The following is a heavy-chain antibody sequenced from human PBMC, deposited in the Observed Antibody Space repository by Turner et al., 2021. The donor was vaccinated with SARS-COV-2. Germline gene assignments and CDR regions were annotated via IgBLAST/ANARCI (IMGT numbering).Heavy chain of an antibody. CDR1: GFTISRYW. Sequence: EVKLVESGGDLVQPGGTLRLSCTVSGFTISRYWMSWVRQAPGKGLGWVASIKPDGGEIYYVDSVKGRFTISRDNAKNSLCLQMDNLRVEDTALYYCVRDLEAVTIYGPRFDYWGQGTLVTVSS. J-gene: IGHJ4*02. CDR2: IKPDGGEI. V-gene: IGHV3-7*01. CDR3: VRDLEAVTIYGPRFDY. D-gene: IGHD1-1*01.